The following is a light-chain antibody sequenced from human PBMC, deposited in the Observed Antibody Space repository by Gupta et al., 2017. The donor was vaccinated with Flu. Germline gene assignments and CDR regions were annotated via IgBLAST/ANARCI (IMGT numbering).Light chain of an antibody. CDR3: QQYNRTPWT. Sequence: DLVLTQSPESLAVSLGERPTINCKPSQSVVFSANDQNYLAGYQLKPGQPPKLLIYWASTRESGVPDRFSGSGAETDFTLTINRLQAEDVAVYVCQQYNRTPWTFGQGTRVEV. V-gene: IGKV4-1*01. CDR1: QSVVFSANDQNY. J-gene: IGKJ1*01. CDR2: WAS.